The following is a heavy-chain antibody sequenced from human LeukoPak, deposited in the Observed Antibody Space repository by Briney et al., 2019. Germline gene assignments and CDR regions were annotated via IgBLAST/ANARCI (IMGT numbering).Heavy chain of an antibody. J-gene: IGHJ3*02. Sequence: GASVKVSCKASGYTFTGYYMHWARQAPGQGLEWMGRINPNSGGTNYAQKFQGRVTMTRDTSISTAYMELSRLRSDDTAVYYCARGGTYDYVWGSYRNDIAPEAFDIWGQGTMVTVSS. CDR1: GYTFTGYY. CDR2: INPNSGGT. D-gene: IGHD3-16*02. CDR3: ARGGTYDYVWGSYRNDIAPEAFDI. V-gene: IGHV1-2*06.